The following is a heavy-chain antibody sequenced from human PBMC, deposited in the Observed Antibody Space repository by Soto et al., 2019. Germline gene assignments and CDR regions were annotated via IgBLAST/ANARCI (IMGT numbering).Heavy chain of an antibody. Sequence: SETLSLTCTVSGGSISSYYWSWIRQPPGKGLEWIGYIYYSGSTNYNPSLKSRVTISVDTSKNQFSLKLSSVTAADTAVYYCARRVDYVWGCYRYSSYFDDWGQGTRVTVSS. CDR2: IYYSGST. V-gene: IGHV4-59*08. J-gene: IGHJ4*02. CDR1: GGSISSYY. D-gene: IGHD3-16*02. CDR3: ARRVDYVWGCYRYSSYFDD.